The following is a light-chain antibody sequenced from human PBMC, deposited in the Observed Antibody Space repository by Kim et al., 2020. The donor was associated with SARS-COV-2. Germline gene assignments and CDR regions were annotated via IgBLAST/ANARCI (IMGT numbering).Light chain of an antibody. Sequence: SALTQPRSVSGSPGQSVTISCTGTSSNIGTYNYVSWYQQHPGKAPKLMIFDVSKRPSEVPDRFSGSKSGNTASLTISGLQPEDEADYYCCSYAGSLVVFGGGTQLTVL. CDR1: SSNIGTYNY. V-gene: IGLV2-11*01. CDR2: DVS. J-gene: IGLJ2*01. CDR3: CSYAGSLVV.